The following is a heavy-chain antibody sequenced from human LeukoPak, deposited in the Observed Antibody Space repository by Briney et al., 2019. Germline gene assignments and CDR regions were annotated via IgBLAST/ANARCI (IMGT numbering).Heavy chain of an antibody. CDR3: AKDHESGYDYGWGSYRYSFAY. D-gene: IGHD3-16*02. J-gene: IGHJ4*02. CDR2: ISGSGGST. V-gene: IGHV3-23*01. CDR1: KFTFSSYA. Sequence: GGSLRLSCAASKFTFSSYAMSWVRQAPGKGLEWVSTISGSGGSTYYADSVKGRFTISRDNSKNTLYLQMNSLRAEDTAVYYCAKDHESGYDYGWGSYRYSFAYWGQGTLVTVSS.